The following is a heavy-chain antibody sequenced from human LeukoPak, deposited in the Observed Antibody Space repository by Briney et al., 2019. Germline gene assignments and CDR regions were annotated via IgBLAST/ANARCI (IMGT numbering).Heavy chain of an antibody. Sequence: SQTLSLTCAISGDSVSSKSAAWNWIRQSPSRGLEWLGRTYYRSKWYNDYAVSVKSRISVNPDTTKNQFSLQLSSVTPEDTAVYYCARGGWDYYGSGSYYSEYWGQGTLVTVSS. J-gene: IGHJ4*02. CDR3: ARGGWDYYGSGSYYSEY. CDR1: GDSVSSKSAA. CDR2: TYYRSKWYN. D-gene: IGHD3-10*01. V-gene: IGHV6-1*01.